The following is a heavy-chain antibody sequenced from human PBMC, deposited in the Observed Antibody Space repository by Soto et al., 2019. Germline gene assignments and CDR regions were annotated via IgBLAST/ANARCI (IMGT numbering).Heavy chain of an antibody. Sequence: QITLKESGPTLVKTTQTLTLTCTFSGFSLSSDRVGVGWIRHPPGEALEWLALIYWDDDKRYRPSLKSRLTIPKDTSKNQVVLTMTNMDPVDTATYYCVHSPTFLLTGGDVWGKGTTVTVSS. D-gene: IGHD3-10*01. CDR2: IYWDDDK. J-gene: IGHJ6*03. V-gene: IGHV2-5*02. CDR3: VHSPTFLLTGGDV. CDR1: GFSLSSDRVG.